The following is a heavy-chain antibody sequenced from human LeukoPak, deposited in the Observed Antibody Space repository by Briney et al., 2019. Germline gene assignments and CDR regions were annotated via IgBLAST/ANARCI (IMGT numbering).Heavy chain of an antibody. D-gene: IGHD3-10*01. CDR2: IRSKAYGGTT. V-gene: IGHV3-49*05. Sequence: KTGGSLRLSCTASGFTFGDYAMSWFRQAPGKGLEWVGFIRSKAYGGTTEYAASVKGRFTISRDDSKSIAYLQMNSLKTEDTAVYYCTRDPSVREPTVPFDYWGQGTLVTVSS. CDR3: TRDPSVREPTVPFDY. J-gene: IGHJ4*02. CDR1: GFTFGDYA.